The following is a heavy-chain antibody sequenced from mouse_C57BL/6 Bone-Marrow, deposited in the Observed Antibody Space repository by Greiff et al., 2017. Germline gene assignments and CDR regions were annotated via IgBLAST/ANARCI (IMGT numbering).Heavy chain of an antibody. D-gene: IGHD1-1*02. CDR1: GFTFSDYG. Sequence: EVQRVESGGGLVKPGGSLKLSCAASGFTFSDYGMHWVRQAPEKGLEWVAYISSGSSTIYYADTVKGRFTISRDNAKTTLFLQMTSLRSEDTAMYYCARVGGCYAMDYWGQGTSVTVSA. CDR2: ISSGSSTI. V-gene: IGHV5-17*01. J-gene: IGHJ4*01. CDR3: ARVGGCYAMDY.